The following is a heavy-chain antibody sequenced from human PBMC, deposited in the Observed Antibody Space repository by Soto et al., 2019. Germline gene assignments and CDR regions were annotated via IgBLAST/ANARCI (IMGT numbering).Heavy chain of an antibody. J-gene: IGHJ6*02. V-gene: IGHV6-1*01. D-gene: IGHD2-8*01. CDR1: GDRVSSNSAA. CDR2: TYYRSKWYN. Sequence: SQTLSLTCAISGDRVSSNSAAWHWIRQSPSRGLEWLGRTYYRSKWYNDYAVSVKSRITINPDTSKNQFSLQLNSVTPEDTAVYYCARDFPNWNYYYYGLDVWGQGTTVTVSS. CDR3: ARDFPNWNYYYYGLDV.